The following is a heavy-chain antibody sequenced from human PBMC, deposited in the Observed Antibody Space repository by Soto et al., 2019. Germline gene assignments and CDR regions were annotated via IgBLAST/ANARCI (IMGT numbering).Heavy chain of an antibody. CDR3: ARGCSSILTLYYYYGMDV. V-gene: IGHV4-34*01. Sequence: SETLSLTCAVYGGSFSGYYWRWIRQPPGKGLEWNGEINHSGSTNYNTSLKSRATISVEPSKNQLSLKLSSVTAADTAVYYCARGCSSILTLYYYYGMDVWGQGTTVTVSS. CDR2: INHSGST. D-gene: IGHD3-9*01. CDR1: GGSFSGYY. J-gene: IGHJ6*02.